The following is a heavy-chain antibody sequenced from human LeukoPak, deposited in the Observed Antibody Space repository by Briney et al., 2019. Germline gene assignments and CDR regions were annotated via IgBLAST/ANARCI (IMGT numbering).Heavy chain of an antibody. V-gene: IGHV1-69*13. Sequence: SVKVSCTASGGTFSSYAISWVRQAPGQGLEWMGGIIPIFGTANYAQKFQGRVTITADESTSTAYMELSSLRSEDTAVYYCASGGSSSWSYYYYGMDVWGQGTTVTVSS. CDR2: IIPIFGTA. D-gene: IGHD6-13*01. CDR3: ASGGSSSWSYYYYGMDV. CDR1: GGTFSSYA. J-gene: IGHJ6*02.